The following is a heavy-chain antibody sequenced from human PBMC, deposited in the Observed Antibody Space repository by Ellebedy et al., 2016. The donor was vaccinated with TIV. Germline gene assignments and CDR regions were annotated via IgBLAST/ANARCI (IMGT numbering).Heavy chain of an antibody. J-gene: IGHJ4*02. CDR2: IFTSDVT. CDR1: GFTFSDHY. CDR3: AVADFC. Sequence: GESLKISCAASGFTFSDHYMDWVRQAPGKGLDWVSVIFTSDVTSYTDSVRGRFTISRDTYKNTVNLQMNSLRVEDTAIYYCAVADFCWGQGTLITVSS. V-gene: IGHV3-53*01. D-gene: IGHD5-12*01.